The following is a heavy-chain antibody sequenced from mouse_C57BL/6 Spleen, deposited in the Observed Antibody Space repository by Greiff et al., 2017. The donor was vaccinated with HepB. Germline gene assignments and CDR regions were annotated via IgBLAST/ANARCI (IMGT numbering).Heavy chain of an antibody. V-gene: IGHV1-80*01. CDR3: ARHSHGSSYEWFAY. D-gene: IGHD1-1*01. CDR2: IYPGDGDT. J-gene: IGHJ3*01. CDR1: GYAFSSYW. Sequence: VQLQQSGAELVKPGASVKISCKASGYAFSSYWMNWVKQRPGKGLEWIGQIYPGDGDTNYNGKFKGKATLTADKSSSTAYMQRSSLTSEDSAVYFCARHSHGSSYEWFAYWGQGTLVTVSA.